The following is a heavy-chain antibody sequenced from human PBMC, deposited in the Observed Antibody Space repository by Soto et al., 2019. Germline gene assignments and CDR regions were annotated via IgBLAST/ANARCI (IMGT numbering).Heavy chain of an antibody. CDR3: ARGRYYDFWSGYYSTTGAHYFDY. V-gene: IGHV4-34*01. D-gene: IGHD3-3*01. CDR1: GGSFSGYY. J-gene: IGHJ4*02. CDR2: INHSGST. Sequence: QVQLQQWGAGLLKPSETLSLTCAVYGGSFSGYYWSWIRQPPGKGLEWIGEINHSGSTNYNPSLKSRVTISVNTSKNQFSLKLSSVTAADTAVYYCARGRYYDFWSGYYSTTGAHYFDYWGQGTLVTVSS.